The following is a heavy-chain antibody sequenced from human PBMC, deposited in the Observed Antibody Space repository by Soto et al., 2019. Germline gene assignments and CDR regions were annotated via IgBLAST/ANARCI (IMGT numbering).Heavy chain of an antibody. V-gene: IGHV3-23*01. J-gene: IGHJ4*02. CDR3: AKDPRIGIAVAGVFDY. D-gene: IGHD6-19*01. CDR1: GFTFSTYA. CDR2: ISGSGGST. Sequence: EVQLLESGGGLVQPGGSLRLSCAASGFTFSTYAMSWVRQAPGKGLEWVSAISGSGGSTYYADSVKGRFTISRDNSKNPLHLQMNSLKAEDTAVYYCAKDPRIGIAVAGVFDYWGQGTLVTVSS.